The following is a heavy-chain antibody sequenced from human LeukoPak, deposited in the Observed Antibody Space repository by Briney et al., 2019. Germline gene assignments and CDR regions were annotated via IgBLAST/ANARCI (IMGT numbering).Heavy chain of an antibody. D-gene: IGHD4-23*01. Sequence: KPSETLSLTCTVSGGSIRSYYWSWIRQPPGKGLEWIGYIYYSGSTNYNPSLKSRVTISVDTSKNQFSLKLSSVTAADTAVYYCARNAGNARSRSYYWGPGTLVTVSS. V-gene: IGHV4-59*08. CDR3: ARNAGNARSRSYY. J-gene: IGHJ4*02. CDR2: IYYSGST. CDR1: GGSIRSYY.